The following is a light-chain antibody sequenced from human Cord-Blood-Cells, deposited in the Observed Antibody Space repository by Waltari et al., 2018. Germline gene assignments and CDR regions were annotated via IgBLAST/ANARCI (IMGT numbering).Light chain of an antibody. CDR3: QQYYSTPRT. Sequence: DIVMTQSPDSLAVSLGERATINCKSSQSVLYSSNNKNYLAWYPQKPGQPPKLLIYWASTRESWVPYRFSGSGSGTDFTLTISSLQAEDVAVYYCQQYYSTPRTFGQGTKVEIK. CDR1: QSVLYSSNNKNY. CDR2: WAS. V-gene: IGKV4-1*01. J-gene: IGKJ1*01.